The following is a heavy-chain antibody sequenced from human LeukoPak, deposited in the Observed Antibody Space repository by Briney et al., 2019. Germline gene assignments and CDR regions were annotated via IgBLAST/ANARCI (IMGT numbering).Heavy chain of an antibody. J-gene: IGHJ3*02. D-gene: IGHD2-2*01. V-gene: IGHV4-39*01. Sequence: SETLSLTCTVSGGSISSSSYYWGWIRQPPGKGLEWIGSIYYSGSPYYNPSLKSRVTISVDTSKKQFSLKLSSVTAADTAVYYCARGYVARFDIWGQGTMVTVSS. CDR1: GGSISSSSYY. CDR3: ARGYVARFDI. CDR2: IYYSGSP.